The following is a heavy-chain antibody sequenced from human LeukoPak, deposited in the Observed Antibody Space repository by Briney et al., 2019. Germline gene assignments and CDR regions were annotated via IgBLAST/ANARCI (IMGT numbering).Heavy chain of an antibody. V-gene: IGHV1-69*05. Sequence: ASVKVSCKASGGTFSSYAISWVRQAPEQGLEWMGGIIPIFGTANYAQKFQGRVTITTDESTSTAYMELSSLRSEDTAVYYCARLYSSSSRYFDYWGQGTLVTVSS. J-gene: IGHJ4*02. D-gene: IGHD6-6*01. CDR1: GGTFSSYA. CDR3: ARLYSSSSRYFDY. CDR2: IIPIFGTA.